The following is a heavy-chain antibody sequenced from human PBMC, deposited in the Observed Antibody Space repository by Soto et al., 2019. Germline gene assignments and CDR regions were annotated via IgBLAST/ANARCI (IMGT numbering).Heavy chain of an antibody. J-gene: IGHJ4*02. CDR2: IIPIFGTA. Sequence: QVQLVQSGAEVKKPGSSVKVSCKASGGTFSSYAISWVRQAPGQGLEWMGGIIPIFGTANYAQKFQGRVTITADKSTSTAYMELSSLRSEDTAVYYCARVVYSYDRDQNYFAYWGQGTLVTVSS. V-gene: IGHV1-69*06. D-gene: IGHD5-18*01. CDR3: ARVVYSYDRDQNYFAY. CDR1: GGTFSSYA.